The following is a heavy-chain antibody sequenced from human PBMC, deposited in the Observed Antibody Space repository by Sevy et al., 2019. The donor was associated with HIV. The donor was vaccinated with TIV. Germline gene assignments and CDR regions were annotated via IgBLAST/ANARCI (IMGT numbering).Heavy chain of an antibody. CDR2: IYYSGST. D-gene: IGHD5-18*01. J-gene: IGHJ5*02. Sequence: SETLSLTCTVSGGSISSYYWSWIRQPPGKGLEWIGYIYYSGSTNYNPSLKSRVTISVDTSKNQFSLKLSSVTAADTAVYYCARELGYGFDNWFDPWGQGTLVTVSS. CDR1: GGSISSYY. V-gene: IGHV4-59*01. CDR3: ARELGYGFDNWFDP.